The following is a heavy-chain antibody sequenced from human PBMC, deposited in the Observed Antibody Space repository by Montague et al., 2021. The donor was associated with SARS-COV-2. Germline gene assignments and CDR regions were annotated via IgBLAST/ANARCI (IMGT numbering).Heavy chain of an antibody. CDR1: VGSISGHY. J-gene: IGHJ2*01. V-gene: IGHV4-59*11. CDR3: AREFRLELWQTNWYFGL. D-gene: IGHD3-16*01. Sequence: SETLSLTCRVSVGSISGHYWSWIRQPPGKGLEWIGNFDHSGNTKYNPSLKSRATISVDTSKNQFALRLSSISAADTAVYYCAREFRLELWQTNWYFGLWGRGTLVTVSS. CDR2: FDHSGNT.